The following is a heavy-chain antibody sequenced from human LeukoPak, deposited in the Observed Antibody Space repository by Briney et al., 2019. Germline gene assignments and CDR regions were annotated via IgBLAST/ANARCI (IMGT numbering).Heavy chain of an antibody. CDR2: IYPSEST. J-gene: IGHJ4*02. CDR3: ARWSGYDRGDY. Sequence: SETLPLTCTVSGGSISNYYWSWIRQPPGKGLEWIAYIYPSESTNYNPSLKSRVTISVDTSKNHFSLKLSSVTAADTAVYYCARWSGYDRGDYWGQGTLVTVSS. D-gene: IGHD5-12*01. V-gene: IGHV4-59*12. CDR1: GGSISNYY.